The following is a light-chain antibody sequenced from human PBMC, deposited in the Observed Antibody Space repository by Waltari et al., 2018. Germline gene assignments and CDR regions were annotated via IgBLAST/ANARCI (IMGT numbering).Light chain of an antibody. Sequence: EIVLTQSPGTLSLPQGERATVSCRASQSVSRALDWYQQKPGQAPRLLIYGACTRATGVPDVFSGSGSGTDFSLTISRLEPDDFAVYYCQHYLRLPVTFGQGTTVEI. CDR3: QHYLRLPVT. CDR2: GAC. V-gene: IGKV3-20*01. J-gene: IGKJ1*01. CDR1: QSVSRA.